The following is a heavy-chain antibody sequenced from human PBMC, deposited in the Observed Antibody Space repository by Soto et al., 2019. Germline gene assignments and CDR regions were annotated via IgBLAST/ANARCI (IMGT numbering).Heavy chain of an antibody. D-gene: IGHD2-15*01. J-gene: IGHJ6*02. CDR2: IWYDGSNK. Sequence: GGSLRLSWAASGFTFSSYGMHWVRQAPGKGLEWVAVIWYDGSNKYYADSVKGRFTISRDNSKNTLYLQMNSLRAEDTAVYYCARDRGYCSGGSCYAGYYYGMDVRGQGTTVTVSS. CDR1: GFTFSSYG. CDR3: ARDRGYCSGGSCYAGYYYGMDV. V-gene: IGHV3-33*01.